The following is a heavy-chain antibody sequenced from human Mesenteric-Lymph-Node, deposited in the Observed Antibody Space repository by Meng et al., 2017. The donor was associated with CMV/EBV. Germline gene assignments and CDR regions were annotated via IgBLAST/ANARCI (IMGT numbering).Heavy chain of an antibody. CDR2: ISSRRSYI. CDR3: ARDRASIAAAGYYYYYGMDV. D-gene: IGHD6-13*01. CDR1: GFTFSSYG. Sequence: GESLKLSRAASGFTFSSYGMNWVRQAPGRGLEWVSSISSRRSYIYYADTVKSGFTISRDNAENSLYLKMNSLRAEDTPVYYCARDRASIAAAGYYYYYGMDVWGQGTTVTVSS. J-gene: IGHJ6*02. V-gene: IGHV3-21*01.